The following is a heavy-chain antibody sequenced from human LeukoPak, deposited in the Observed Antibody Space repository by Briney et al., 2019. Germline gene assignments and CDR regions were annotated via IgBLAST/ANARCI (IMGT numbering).Heavy chain of an antibody. Sequence: SETLSLTCTVSDDSISDYYRGWIRQPPGKGLEWIGDFHNSGTSTYNPSLKSRVTISADTSKNQFSLKLNSLTTADTAVYYCTRGAGWLIDYWGQGILVTVSS. D-gene: IGHD3-16*01. CDR1: DDSISDYY. J-gene: IGHJ4*02. CDR3: TRGAGWLIDY. CDR2: FHNSGTS. V-gene: IGHV4-59*01.